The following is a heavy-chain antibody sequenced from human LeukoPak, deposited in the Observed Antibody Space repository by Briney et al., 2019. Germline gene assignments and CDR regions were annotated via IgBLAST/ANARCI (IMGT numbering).Heavy chain of an antibody. D-gene: IGHD3-10*01. J-gene: IGHJ3*02. CDR3: AKRIWFGELFGAFDI. Sequence: RGSLRLSCAASGFTVSSNYMSWVRQAPGKGLEWVSAISGSGGSTYYADSVKGRFTISRDNSKNTLYLQMNSLRAEDTAVYYCAKRIWFGELFGAFDIWGQGTMVTVSS. CDR2: ISGSGGST. V-gene: IGHV3-23*01. CDR1: GFTVSSNY.